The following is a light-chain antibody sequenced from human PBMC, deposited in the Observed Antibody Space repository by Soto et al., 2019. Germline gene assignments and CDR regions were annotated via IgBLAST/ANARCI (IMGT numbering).Light chain of an antibody. J-gene: IGKJ1*01. CDR1: QSVSNRY. V-gene: IGKV3-20*01. Sequence: EIVLTQSPGTLSLSPGERATLSCRASQSVSNRYIAWYQQKPGQDPRLLIYGTSNRATGIPDRFSGSGSRKDFTLTIIRLEPEDFAVYYCQQYGSSPTWTFGQGTKVDIK. CDR2: GTS. CDR3: QQYGSSPTWT.